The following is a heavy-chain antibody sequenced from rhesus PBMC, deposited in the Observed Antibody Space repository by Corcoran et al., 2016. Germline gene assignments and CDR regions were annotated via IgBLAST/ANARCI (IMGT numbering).Heavy chain of an antibody. Sequence: EVQLVESGGGLAEPGGSLRLSCAASGFSFSDFSMDWVRQAPGEGMEWVSGLSYTGGGTYYADSVKGRFTISRENAKNTLYLQMDSLRGEDTAVYYCARAGWGSNYWGQGVLVTVSS. V-gene: IGHV3S18*01. D-gene: IGHD7-45*01. CDR3: ARAGWGSNY. CDR2: LSYTGGGT. CDR1: GFSFSDFS. J-gene: IGHJ4*01.